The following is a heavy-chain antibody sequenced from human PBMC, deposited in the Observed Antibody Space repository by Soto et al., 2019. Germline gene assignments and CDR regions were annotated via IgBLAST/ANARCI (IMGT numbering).Heavy chain of an antibody. CDR2: VCTISEYI. CDR3: GRVSGRLERYSDLDY. CDR1: GFTFSSYS. J-gene: IGHJ4*02. Sequence: EVQLVESGGGLVKPGGSLRLSCAASGFTFSSYSMNWVRQAPGKGLEWVSSVCTISEYIYYADSVRGRFTISRDNAKNSLYLERNTLRAEDSAVYYGGRVSGRLERYSDLDYWGQGTLVTVSS. D-gene: IGHD1-1*01. V-gene: IGHV3-21*01.